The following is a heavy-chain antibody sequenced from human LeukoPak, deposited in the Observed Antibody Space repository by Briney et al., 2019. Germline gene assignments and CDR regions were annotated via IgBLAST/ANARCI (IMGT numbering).Heavy chain of an antibody. V-gene: IGHV3-33*01. CDR2: IWYDGSNK. CDR1: GFTFSSYG. Sequence: GGSLRLSCAASGFTFSSYGMHWVRQAPGKGLEWVAVIWYDGSNKYYAGSVKGRFTISRDNSKNTLYLQMNSLRAEDTAVYYCARWGSGSYSTFDYWGQGTLVTVSS. J-gene: IGHJ4*02. CDR3: ARWGSGSYSTFDY. D-gene: IGHD1-26*01.